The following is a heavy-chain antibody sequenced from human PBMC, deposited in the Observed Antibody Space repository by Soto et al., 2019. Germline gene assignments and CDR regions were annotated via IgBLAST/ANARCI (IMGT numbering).Heavy chain of an antibody. CDR2: IYYSGST. J-gene: IGHJ3*02. CDR3: ARRSARHDAFDI. V-gene: IGHV4-31*03. Sequence: PSETLSLTCTVSGGSISSGGYYWSWIRQHPGKGLEWIGYIYYSGSTYYNPSLKSRVTISVDTSKNQFSLKLSSVTAADTAVYYCARRSARHDAFDIWGQGTMVTVSS. D-gene: IGHD3-3*01. CDR1: GGSISSGGYY.